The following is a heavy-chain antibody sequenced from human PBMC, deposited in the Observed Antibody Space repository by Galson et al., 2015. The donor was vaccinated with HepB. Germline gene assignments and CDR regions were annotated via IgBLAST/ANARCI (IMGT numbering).Heavy chain of an antibody. Sequence: SVKVSCKASGYMFTAYAMHWVRQAPGRRLEWMGWINTVNGNTRYSQNFQGTVTITRDTSASTAYMELSSLRFEDTAVYYCARGDSVYFYYGLDVWGQGTTVTVSS. D-gene: IGHD5-18*01. J-gene: IGHJ6*02. CDR1: GYMFTAYA. V-gene: IGHV1-3*04. CDR2: INTVNGNT. CDR3: ARGDSVYFYYGLDV.